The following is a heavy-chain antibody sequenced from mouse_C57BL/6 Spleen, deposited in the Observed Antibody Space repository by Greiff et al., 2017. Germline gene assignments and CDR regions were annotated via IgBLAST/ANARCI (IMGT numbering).Heavy chain of an antibody. V-gene: IGHV10-3*01. CDR3: VRDHSWLAY. Sequence: EVQLVESGGGLVQPKGSLKLSCAASGFTFNTYAMHWVRQAPGKGLEWVARISSKSSNYATYYADSVKDRFTISRDDSQSMLYLQMNNLKTDDTAMYYCVRDHSWLAYWGQGTLVTVSA. J-gene: IGHJ3*01. CDR1: GFTFNTYA. CDR2: ISSKSSNYAT.